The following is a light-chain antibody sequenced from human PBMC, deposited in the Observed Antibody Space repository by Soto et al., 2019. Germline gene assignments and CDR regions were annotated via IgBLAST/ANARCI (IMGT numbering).Light chain of an antibody. CDR3: LQYGSLRWWK. J-gene: IGKJ1*01. V-gene: IGKV3-20*01. Sequence: TLSFVSFQSVYSNYLAWYQQKPGQAPRLLISGASSRATGIPDRFSGSGYGTDVTRNMSGVAAFVLAGYSGLQYGSLRWWKFGRGTKVDIK. CDR1: QSVYSNY. CDR2: GAS.